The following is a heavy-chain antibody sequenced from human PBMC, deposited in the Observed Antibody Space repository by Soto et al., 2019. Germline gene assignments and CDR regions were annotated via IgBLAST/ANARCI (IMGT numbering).Heavy chain of an antibody. D-gene: IGHD6-13*01. CDR2: IVVGSGNT. V-gene: IGHV1-58*01. CDR1: GFTFTSSA. CDR3: AASGIAPNNSPTIYYFDY. J-gene: IGHJ4*02. Sequence: ASVKVSCKASGFTFTSSAVQWVRQARGQRLEWIGWIVVGSGNTNYAQKFQERVTITRDMSTSTAYMELSSLRSEDTAVYYCAASGIAPNNSPTIYYFDYWGQGTLVTVSS.